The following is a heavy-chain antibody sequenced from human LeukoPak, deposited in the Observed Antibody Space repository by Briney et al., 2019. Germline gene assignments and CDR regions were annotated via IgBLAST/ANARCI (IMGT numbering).Heavy chain of an antibody. CDR2: ISGSGGST. Sequence: GGSLRLSCAASGFSFSDYYMTWIRQAPGKGLEWVSAISGSGGSTYYADSVKGRFTISRDNSKNTLYLQMNSLRAEDTAVYYCAKDPHYYYDSSGYYSPNWFDPWGQGTLVTVSS. CDR1: GFSFSDYY. CDR3: AKDPHYYYDSSGYYSPNWFDP. J-gene: IGHJ5*02. D-gene: IGHD3-22*01. V-gene: IGHV3-23*01.